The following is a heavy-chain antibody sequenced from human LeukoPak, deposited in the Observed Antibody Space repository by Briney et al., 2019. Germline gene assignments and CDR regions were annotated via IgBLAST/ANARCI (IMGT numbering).Heavy chain of an antibody. J-gene: IGHJ4*02. Sequence: TSETLSLTCTVSGGSISSYYWSWIRQPPGKGLEWIGYIYYSGSTNYNPSLKSRVTISVDTSKNQFSLKLSSVTAADTAVYYCARGASNYDILTVYYNVHLFDYWGQGTLVTVSS. CDR2: IYYSGST. D-gene: IGHD3-9*01. CDR1: GGSISSYY. V-gene: IGHV4-59*01. CDR3: ARGASNYDILTVYYNVHLFDY.